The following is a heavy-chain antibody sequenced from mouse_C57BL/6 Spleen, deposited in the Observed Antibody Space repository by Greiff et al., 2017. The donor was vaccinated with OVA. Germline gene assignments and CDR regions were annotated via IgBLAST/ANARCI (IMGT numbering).Heavy chain of an antibody. Sequence: QVQLQQPGTDLVKPGASVKLSCKASGYTFTSYWMHWVKQRPGQGLEWIGNINPSNGGTNYNEKFKSKATLTVDKSSSTAYMQLSSLTSEDSAVYYCARSEGYSYYFDYWGQGTTLTVSS. CDR1: GYTFTSYW. D-gene: IGHD3-1*01. CDR2: INPSNGGT. CDR3: ARSEGYSYYFDY. V-gene: IGHV1-53*01. J-gene: IGHJ2*01.